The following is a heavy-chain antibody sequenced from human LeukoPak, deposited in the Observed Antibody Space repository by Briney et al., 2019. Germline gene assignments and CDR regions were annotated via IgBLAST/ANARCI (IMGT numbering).Heavy chain of an antibody. CDR2: IYTSGST. Sequence: SQTLSLTCTVSGGSISSGSYYWSWIRQPAGKGLEWIGRIYTSGSTNYNPSLKSRVTISVDTSKNQFSLKLSSVTAADTAVYYCARERGYSSSLFDPWGQGTLVTVSS. CDR1: GGSISSGSYY. CDR3: ARERGYSSSLFDP. V-gene: IGHV4-61*02. J-gene: IGHJ5*02. D-gene: IGHD6-13*01.